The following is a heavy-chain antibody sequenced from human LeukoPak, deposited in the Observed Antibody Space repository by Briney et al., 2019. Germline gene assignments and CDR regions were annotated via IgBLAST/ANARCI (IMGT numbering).Heavy chain of an antibody. Sequence: GGFLRLSCAASGFTFSSYAMSWVRQAPGKGLEWVSAISGSGGSTYYADSVKGRFTISRDNSKNTLYLQMNSLRAEDTAVYYCAKSPHCTNGVCYLSYYYYMDVWGKGTTVTVSS. D-gene: IGHD2-8*01. CDR3: AKSPHCTNGVCYLSYYYYMDV. CDR1: GFTFSSYA. J-gene: IGHJ6*03. CDR2: ISGSGGST. V-gene: IGHV3-23*01.